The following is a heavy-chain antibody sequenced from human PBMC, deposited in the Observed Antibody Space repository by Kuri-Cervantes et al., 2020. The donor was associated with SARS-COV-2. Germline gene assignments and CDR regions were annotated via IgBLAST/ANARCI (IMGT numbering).Heavy chain of an antibody. Sequence: GESLKISCAASGFTFSSYAMHWVRQAPGKGLEWVAVIWYDGSNKYHADSVKGRFTISRDNSKNTLYLQMNSLRAEDTAVYYCARDQGLYSSSSHPEGYYYGMDVWGQGTTVTVSS. CDR2: IWYDGSNK. CDR1: GFTFSSYA. D-gene: IGHD6-6*01. V-gene: IGHV3-33*01. CDR3: ARDQGLYSSSSHPEGYYYGMDV. J-gene: IGHJ6*02.